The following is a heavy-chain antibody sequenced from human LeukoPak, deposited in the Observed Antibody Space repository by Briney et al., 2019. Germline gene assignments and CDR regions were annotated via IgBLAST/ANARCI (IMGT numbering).Heavy chain of an antibody. V-gene: IGHV1-2*02. CDR3: AKWGDYDVLTGYYVSDY. Sequence: ASVKVSCKASGYTFTGHYMHWVRQAPGQGLEWMGWINPNSGGTNYAQKFQGRVTMTRDTSISTAYMELSRLRSDDTAVYYCAKWGDYDVLTGYYVSDYWGQGTLVTVSS. J-gene: IGHJ4*02. CDR2: INPNSGGT. D-gene: IGHD3-9*01. CDR1: GYTFTGHY.